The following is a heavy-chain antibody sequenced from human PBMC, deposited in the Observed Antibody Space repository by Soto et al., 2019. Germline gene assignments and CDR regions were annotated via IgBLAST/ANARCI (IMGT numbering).Heavy chain of an antibody. Sequence: GESLKISCKGSGYSFTSYWIGWVRQMPGKGLEWMGIIYPGDSDTRYSPSFQGQVTISADKSISTAYLQWSSLKASDTAMYYCATAAQRGYSYHLPDAWGQGTTVTVSS. CDR1: GYSFTSYW. V-gene: IGHV5-51*01. D-gene: IGHD5-18*01. CDR3: ATAAQRGYSYHLPDA. CDR2: IYPGDSDT. J-gene: IGHJ6*02.